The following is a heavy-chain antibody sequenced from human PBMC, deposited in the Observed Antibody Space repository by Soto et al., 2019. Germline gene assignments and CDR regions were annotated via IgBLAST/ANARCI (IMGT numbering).Heavy chain of an antibody. CDR2: IRSGGIYI. CDR3: TRDQGGSYDSWFDP. J-gene: IGHJ5*02. D-gene: IGHD1-26*01. Sequence: EVQVAESGGGLVNPGGSLRLSCNFTFSMYSMNWVRQAPGMGLEWVASIRSGGIYIKYADSVKGRFTITRDNAKNSVSVQINSLKVQDTALYYCTRDQGGSYDSWFDPWGQGTQVIVSS. CDR1: TFSMYS. V-gene: IGHV3-21*06.